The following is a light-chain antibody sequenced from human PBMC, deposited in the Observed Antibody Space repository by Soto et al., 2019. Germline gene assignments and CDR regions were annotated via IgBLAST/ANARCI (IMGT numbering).Light chain of an antibody. CDR1: QSVSTR. J-gene: IGKJ4*01. Sequence: EIVMTQSPATLSVSPGERVTLSCRASQSVSTRLAWYQHKPGQSPRLLIYGASTRATGIPDRFSGSGSGTDFTLTISSLEPEDFAVYYCQQYGSSPHFGGGTKVDIK. CDR3: QQYGSSPH. CDR2: GAS. V-gene: IGKV3-20*01.